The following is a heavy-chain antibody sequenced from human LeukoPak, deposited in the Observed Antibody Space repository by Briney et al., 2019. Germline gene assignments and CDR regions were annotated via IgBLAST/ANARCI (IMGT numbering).Heavy chain of an antibody. CDR1: GFTFSNAW. Sequence: KPGGSLRLSCAASGFTFSNAWMSWVRQAPGKGLEWVGRIKSKTDGGTTDYAAPVKGRFTISRDDSKNTLYLQMNSLKTEDTAVYYCMLDYDSSGLDYWGQGTLVTVSS. CDR3: MLDYDSSGLDY. D-gene: IGHD3-22*01. CDR2: IKSKTDGGTT. J-gene: IGHJ4*02. V-gene: IGHV3-15*01.